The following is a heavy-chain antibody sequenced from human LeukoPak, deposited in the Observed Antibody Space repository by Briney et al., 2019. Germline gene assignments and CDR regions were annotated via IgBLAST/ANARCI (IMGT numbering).Heavy chain of an antibody. CDR2: ISSSSSYI. V-gene: IGHV3-21*01. D-gene: IGHD3-22*01. CDR3: ARDPDRITMIVETFDY. J-gene: IGHJ4*02. CDR1: GFTFSSYS. Sequence: PGGSLRLSCAASGFTFSSYSMNWVRQAPGKGLEWVSSISSSSSYIYYADSVKGRFTISRDNAKNSLYLQMNSLRAEDTAVYYCARDPDRITMIVETFDYWGQGTLVTVSS.